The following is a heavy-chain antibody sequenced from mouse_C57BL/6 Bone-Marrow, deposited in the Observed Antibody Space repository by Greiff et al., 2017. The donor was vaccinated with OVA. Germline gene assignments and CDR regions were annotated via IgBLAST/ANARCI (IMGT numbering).Heavy chain of an antibody. Sequence: EVKVVESGGGLVKPGGSLKLSCAASGFTFSSYAMSWVRQTPEKRLEWVATISDGGSYTYYPDNVKGRFTISRDNAKNNLYLQMSHLKSEDTAMYYCATLITTVAEENYFDYGGQGTTLTVSS. CDR2: ISDGGSYT. CDR1: GFTFSSYA. D-gene: IGHD1-1*01. V-gene: IGHV5-4*03. J-gene: IGHJ2*01. CDR3: ATLITTVAEENYFDY.